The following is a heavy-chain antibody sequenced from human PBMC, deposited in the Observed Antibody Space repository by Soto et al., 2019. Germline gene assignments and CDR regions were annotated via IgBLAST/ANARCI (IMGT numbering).Heavy chain of an antibody. D-gene: IGHD2-2*01. CDR1: GGTFSSYA. J-gene: IGHJ5*02. V-gene: IGHV1-69*12. CDR3: ARDRRCISTSCYPNWFDP. CDR2: IIPIFGTA. Sequence: QVQLVQSGAEVKKPGSSVKVSCKASGGTFSSYAISWVRQAPGQGLEWMGGIIPIFGTANYAQKFQGRVTITADESTSTAYMELSRLRSEDTAVYYCARDRRCISTSCYPNWFDPWGQGTLVTVSS.